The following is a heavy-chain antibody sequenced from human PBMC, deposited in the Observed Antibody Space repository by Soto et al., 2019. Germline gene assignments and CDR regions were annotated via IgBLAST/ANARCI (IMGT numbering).Heavy chain of an antibody. CDR2: ISSDGNNK. V-gene: IGHV3-30-3*01. J-gene: IGHJ4*01. Sequence: QVQLVESGGGVVQPVRYLRLYCAASGFTFSNYAMHWVRQAPGKGLEWVTVISSDGNNKYYADSVKGRFTISRDNSKNTLYLQVISLRAEDTAVYYCARERRGGNSGYYLDYWGHGTLVTVSS. CDR1: GFTFSNYA. CDR3: ARERRGGNSGYYLDY. D-gene: IGHD2-21*02.